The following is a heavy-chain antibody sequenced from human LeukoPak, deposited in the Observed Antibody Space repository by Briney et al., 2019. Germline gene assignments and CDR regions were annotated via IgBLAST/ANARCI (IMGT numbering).Heavy chain of an antibody. CDR1: GFTFSSYA. CDR2: VTGSGGTT. CDR3: ARDVSEDYRVWGSYRSDS. Sequence: GGSLRFSCETSGFTFSSYAMSWVRQAPGKGLEWVSSVTGSGGTTYSADSVKGRFTISRDHSKNTLYLQMNSLRAEDTAVYYCARDVSEDYRVWGSYRSDSWGQGTLVTVSS. J-gene: IGHJ4*02. D-gene: IGHD3-16*02. V-gene: IGHV3-23*01.